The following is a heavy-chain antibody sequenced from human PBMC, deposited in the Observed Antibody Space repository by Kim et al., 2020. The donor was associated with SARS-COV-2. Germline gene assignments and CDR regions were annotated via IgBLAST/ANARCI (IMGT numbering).Heavy chain of an antibody. V-gene: IGHV3-30*04. CDR3: ARSSSSYALDV. CDR2: ISYDGTNK. CDR1: GFTFRTSA. J-gene: IGHJ6*02. D-gene: IGHD6-6*01. Sequence: GGSLRLSCAASGFTFRTSALHWVRQAPGKGLEWGALISYDGTNKYYADSVKGRFTISRDNSKNTLYLQINSLRLDDVTIYYCARSSSSYALDVWGQGTTVTVSS.